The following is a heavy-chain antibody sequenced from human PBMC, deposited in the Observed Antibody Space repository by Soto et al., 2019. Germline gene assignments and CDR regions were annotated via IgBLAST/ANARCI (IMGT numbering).Heavy chain of an antibody. V-gene: IGHV3-23*01. CDR3: AKDPRAYSTNMGYYFDY. CDR1: GVTFSRHA. J-gene: IGHJ4*02. Sequence: EVQLLESGGGLVQPGGSLRLSCAASGVTFSRHAMSWVRQAPGKGLEWVSTLSAFDITYYADSVKGRFIISRDISKNTLSLQMNSLRVDHTAVNYCAKDPRAYSTNMGYYFDYRGQGSLVTVSS. D-gene: IGHD6-13*01. CDR2: LSAFDIT.